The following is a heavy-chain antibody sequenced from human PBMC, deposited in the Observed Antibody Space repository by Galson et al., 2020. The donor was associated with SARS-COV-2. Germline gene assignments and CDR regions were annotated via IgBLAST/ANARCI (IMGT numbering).Heavy chain of an antibody. D-gene: IGHD3-10*01. J-gene: IGHJ4*02. Sequence: ASETLSLTCAVSGGSINIYYWSWIRQPPGKGLEWIGYLYYGGKTNYNPSLKSRVTISVDTSKSQISLTLSSVTAADTAVYYCARLPVVRGVASGGQGIPVTVSS. CDR1: GGSINIYY. CDR3: ARLPVVRGVAS. CDR2: LYYGGKT. V-gene: IGHV4-59*01.